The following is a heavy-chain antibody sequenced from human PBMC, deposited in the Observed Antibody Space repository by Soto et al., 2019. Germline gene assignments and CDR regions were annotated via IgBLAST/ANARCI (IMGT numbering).Heavy chain of an antibody. CDR2: IIPILGIA. CDR1: GGTFSSYT. CDR3: ASAPSSGSYYWSVDY. J-gene: IGHJ4*02. Sequence: QVQLVQSGAEVKKPGSSVKVSCKASGGTFSSYTISWVRQAPGQGLEWMGRIIPILGIANYAQKFQGSVTITADKSTSTAYMELSSLRSEDTAVYYCASAPSSGSYYWSVDYWGQGTLVTVSS. V-gene: IGHV1-69*02. D-gene: IGHD1-26*01.